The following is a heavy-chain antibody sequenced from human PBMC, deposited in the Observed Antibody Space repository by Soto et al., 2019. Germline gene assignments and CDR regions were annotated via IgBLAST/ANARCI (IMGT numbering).Heavy chain of an antibody. CDR1: GGSISSSNW. J-gene: IGHJ4*02. Sequence: SETLSLTCAVSGGSISSSNWWSLVRQPPGKGLEWIGEIYHSGSTNYNPSLKSRVTISVDTSKNQFSLKLSSVTAADTAVYYCARHFVAVVIKGWGYWGQGTLVTVSS. CDR3: ARHFVAVVIKGWGY. V-gene: IGHV4-4*02. D-gene: IGHD3-22*01. CDR2: IYHSGST.